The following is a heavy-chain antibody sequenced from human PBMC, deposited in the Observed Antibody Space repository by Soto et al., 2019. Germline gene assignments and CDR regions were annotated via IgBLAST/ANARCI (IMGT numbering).Heavy chain of an antibody. V-gene: IGHV4-30-2*01. D-gene: IGHD6-6*01. CDR3: ARGGYSSSLRTPFDY. CDR2: IYHSGST. CDR1: GCSISSGGYS. Sequence: PSETLSLTCAVSGCSISSGGYSWSWIRQPPGKGLEWIGYIYHSGSTYYNPSLKSRVTISVDRSKNQFSLKLSSVTAADTAVYYCARGGYSSSLRTPFDYWGQGTLVTVSS. J-gene: IGHJ4*02.